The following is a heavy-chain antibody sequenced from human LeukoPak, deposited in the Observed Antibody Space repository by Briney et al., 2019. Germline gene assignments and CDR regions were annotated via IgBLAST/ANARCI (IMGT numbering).Heavy chain of an antibody. CDR1: GFSIGTYW. V-gene: IGHV3-7*03. Sequence: GGSLRLSCAASGFSIGTYWMSWVRQAPGKGLEWVANIKQDGSEKYYVDSVKGRFTISRDNAKNSLYLQMNSLRAEDTAVYYCARAPRDSSGYDYWGQGTLVTVSS. CDR3: ARAPRDSSGYDY. J-gene: IGHJ4*02. D-gene: IGHD3-22*01. CDR2: IKQDGSEK.